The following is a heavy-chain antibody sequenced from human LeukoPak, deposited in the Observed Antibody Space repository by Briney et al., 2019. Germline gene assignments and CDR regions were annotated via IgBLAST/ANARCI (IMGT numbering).Heavy chain of an antibody. CDR1: GGTFSSYA. D-gene: IGHD1-26*01. Sequence: SVKVSCKASGGTFSSYAISWVRQAPGQGLEWMGGIIPIFGTANYAQKFQGRVTITTDESTSTAYMELSSLRSEDTAVYYCATDLVGATTTLDYWGQGTLVTVSS. CDR2: IIPIFGTA. J-gene: IGHJ4*02. V-gene: IGHV1-69*05. CDR3: ATDLVGATTTLDY.